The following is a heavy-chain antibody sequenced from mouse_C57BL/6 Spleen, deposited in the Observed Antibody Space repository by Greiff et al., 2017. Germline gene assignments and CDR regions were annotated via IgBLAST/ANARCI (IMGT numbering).Heavy chain of an antibody. CDR2: IYPGSGST. V-gene: IGHV1-55*01. Sequence: QVHVKQPGAELVKPGASVQMSCKASGYTFTSYWITWVKQRPGQGLEWIGDIYPGSGSTNYNEKFKSKATLTVDTSSSTAYMQLSSLTSEDSAVYYCARFITTVFDYWGQGTTLTVSS. CDR1: GYTFTSYW. CDR3: ARFITTVFDY. D-gene: IGHD1-1*01. J-gene: IGHJ2*01.